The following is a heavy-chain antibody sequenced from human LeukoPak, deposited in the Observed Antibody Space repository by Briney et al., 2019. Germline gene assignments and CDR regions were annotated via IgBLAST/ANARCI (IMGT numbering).Heavy chain of an antibody. CDR1: GFTFSDYY. Sequence: GGSLRLSCAASGFTFSDYYMSWIRQAPGKGLEWVSYISSSGSTIYYADSVKGRFTISRDNAKNSLYLQMNSLRAEDTAVYYCARDMVEGEDIVVVPALFDYWGQGTLVTVSS. CDR2: ISSSGSTI. V-gene: IGHV3-11*04. D-gene: IGHD2-2*01. CDR3: ARDMVEGEDIVVVPALFDY. J-gene: IGHJ4*02.